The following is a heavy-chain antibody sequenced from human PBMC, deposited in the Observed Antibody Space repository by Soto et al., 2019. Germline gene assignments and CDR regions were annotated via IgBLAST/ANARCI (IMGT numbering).Heavy chain of an antibody. Sequence: QVQLVESGGGVVQPGRSLRLSCVASGFTFSSYTIHWVRQAPGKWLEWVAVIWYDGTNKYYAESVKGRFTISRDNSKNTLYLQMNSLRAEDTAVYYCARSMSTGTNPYFDYWGQGTLVTVSS. D-gene: IGHD3-9*01. CDR2: IWYDGTNK. J-gene: IGHJ4*02. CDR1: GFTFSSYT. CDR3: ARSMSTGTNPYFDY. V-gene: IGHV3-33*01.